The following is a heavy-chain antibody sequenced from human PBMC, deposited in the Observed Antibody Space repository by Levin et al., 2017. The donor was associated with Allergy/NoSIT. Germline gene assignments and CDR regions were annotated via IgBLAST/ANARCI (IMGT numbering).Heavy chain of an antibody. CDR2: IYKSGST. J-gene: IGHJ5*02. V-gene: IGHV4-59*08. CDR1: GGSISSSY. Sequence: SETLSLTCTVSGGSISSSYWSWIRQPPGKGLEWIGYIYKSGSTNYNPSLKSRVTISIDTSKNQFSLKVSSVTAADTAVYYCARQDDNWFDPWGQGTLVTVSS. CDR3: ARQDDNWFDP.